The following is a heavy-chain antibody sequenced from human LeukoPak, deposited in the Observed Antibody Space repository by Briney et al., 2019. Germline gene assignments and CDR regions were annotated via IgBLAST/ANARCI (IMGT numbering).Heavy chain of an antibody. J-gene: IGHJ3*02. D-gene: IGHD5-12*01. CDR1: AGSFSGYY. Sequence: SETLSLTCAVYAGSFSGYYWSWIRQPPGKGLEWIGEINHSGSTNYNPSLKSRVTISVDTSKNQFSLKLSSVTAADTAVYYCARHGGESIVAMILHAFDIWGQGTMVTVSS. V-gene: IGHV4-34*01. CDR3: ARHGGESIVAMILHAFDI. CDR2: INHSGST.